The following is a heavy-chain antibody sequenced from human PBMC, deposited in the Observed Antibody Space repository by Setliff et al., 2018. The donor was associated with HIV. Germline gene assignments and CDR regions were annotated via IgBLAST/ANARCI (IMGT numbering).Heavy chain of an antibody. CDR2: IYYSGST. V-gene: IGHV4-59*01. CDR3: ARGDVVHRFDP. Sequence: KSSETLSLTCTVSGGSISSYYWSWIRQPPGKGLEWIGYIYYSGSTNYNPSLKSRVTISVDTSKNQFSLKLSAVTAADTAVYYCARGDVVHRFDPWGQGTLVTVSS. CDR1: GGSISSYY. D-gene: IGHD2-15*01. J-gene: IGHJ5*02.